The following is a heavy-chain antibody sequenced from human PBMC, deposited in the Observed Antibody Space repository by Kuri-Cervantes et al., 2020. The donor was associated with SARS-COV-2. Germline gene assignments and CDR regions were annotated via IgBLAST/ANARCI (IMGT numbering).Heavy chain of an antibody. Sequence: LSLTCAASGFTFNNYAMHWVRQTPGEGLEWVAITSYDGTSKYYADSVKGRFTISRDNSKNTLYLQMNNLRGDDTAVYFCARDSVRYYYDSSGYYPPRDYYYGMDVWGQGTTVTVSS. CDR1: GFTFNNYA. J-gene: IGHJ6*02. D-gene: IGHD3-22*01. V-gene: IGHV3-30-3*01. CDR3: ARDSVRYYYDSSGYYPPRDYYYGMDV. CDR2: TSYDGTSK.